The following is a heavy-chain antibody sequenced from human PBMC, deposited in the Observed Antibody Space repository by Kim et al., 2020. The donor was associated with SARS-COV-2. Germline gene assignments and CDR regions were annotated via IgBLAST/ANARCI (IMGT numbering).Heavy chain of an antibody. CDR2: VYYTGST. Sequence: SETLSLTCTVSGASISSSGYYWGWIRQPPGKGLEWIGSVYYTGSTYYNPSLKCRVTISVDTSKNQFSLKLSSVTAADTAVYYCAGHFRGTSIRFLGLFKFDFWGQGTLVTVSS. V-gene: IGHV4-39*01. J-gene: IGHJ4*02. D-gene: IGHD2-2*02. CDR1: GASISSSGYY. CDR3: AGHFRGTSIRFLGLFKFDF.